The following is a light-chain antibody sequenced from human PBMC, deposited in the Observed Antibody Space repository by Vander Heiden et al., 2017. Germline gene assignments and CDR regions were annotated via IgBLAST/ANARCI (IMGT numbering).Light chain of an antibody. CDR2: AAS. Sequence: DTQMTQSPSSLSASVGDRVTIICRASQGISNYLAWYQQKPGKVPKLLIYAASTLQSGVPSRFSGSGSGTEFSLTISSLQPEDVAIYHCQKYYSVPWTFGQGTKVEI. CDR3: QKYYSVPWT. J-gene: IGKJ1*01. V-gene: IGKV1-27*01. CDR1: QGISNY.